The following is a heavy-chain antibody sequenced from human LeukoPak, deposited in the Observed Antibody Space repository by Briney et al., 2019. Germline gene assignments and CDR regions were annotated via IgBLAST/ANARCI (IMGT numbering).Heavy chain of an antibody. J-gene: IGHJ5*02. D-gene: IGHD3-16*01. V-gene: IGHV1-2*02. CDR3: ARQTPREGITNWFDP. CDR2: INPNSGGT. CDR1: GYTFTGYY. Sequence: GASVKVSCKASGYTFTGYYMHWVRQAPGQGLEWMGWINPNSGGTNYAQKFQGRVTMTRDTSISTAYMELSRLRSDDTAVYYCARQTPREGITNWFDPWGQGTLVTVSS.